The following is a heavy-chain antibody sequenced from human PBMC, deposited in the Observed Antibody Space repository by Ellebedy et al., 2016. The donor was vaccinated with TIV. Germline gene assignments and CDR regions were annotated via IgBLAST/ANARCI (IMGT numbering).Heavy chain of an antibody. D-gene: IGHD1-26*01. CDR1: GGIFRNYV. J-gene: IGHJ5*01. CDR3: AREWGGNYLGGNWFDS. CDR2: IVPIFGTT. Sequence: ASVKVSCKASGGIFRNYVISWIRQAPGQGLEWMGQIVPIFGTTNYAQKFQGRFTITADESTITAYMELSSLTSEDTAVYYCAREWGGNYLGGNWFDSWGQGTPVTVSS. V-gene: IGHV1-69*13.